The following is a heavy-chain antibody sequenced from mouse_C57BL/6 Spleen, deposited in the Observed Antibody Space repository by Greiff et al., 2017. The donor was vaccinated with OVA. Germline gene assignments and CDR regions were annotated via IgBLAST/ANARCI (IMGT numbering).Heavy chain of an antibody. V-gene: IGHV2-2*01. CDR2: IWSGGST. J-gene: IGHJ4*01. CDR3: ARNSNLLSLYYAMDY. CDR1: GFSLTSYG. D-gene: IGHD2-1*01. Sequence: VKLVESGPGLVQPSQSLSITCTVSGFSLTSYGVHWVRQSPGKGLEWLGVIWSGGSTDYNAAFISRLSISKDNSKSQVFFKMNSLQADDIAIYYCARNSNLLSLYYAMDYWGQGTSVTVSS.